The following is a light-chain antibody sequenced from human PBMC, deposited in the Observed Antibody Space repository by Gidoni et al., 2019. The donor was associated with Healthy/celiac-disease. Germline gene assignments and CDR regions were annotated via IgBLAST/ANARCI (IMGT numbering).Light chain of an antibody. V-gene: IGKV3-15*01. J-gene: IGKJ4*01. CDR2: GAS. CDR3: QPYNDWPLT. CDR1: QSVSSN. Sequence: EIMMTQSPATLSVSPGERATLSCRASQSVSSNLAWYQQKPGQAPRLLIYGASTRATGIPARFSGSGSGTEFTLTISSLQSEDFSVYFCQPYNDWPLTFGGGTKVEIK.